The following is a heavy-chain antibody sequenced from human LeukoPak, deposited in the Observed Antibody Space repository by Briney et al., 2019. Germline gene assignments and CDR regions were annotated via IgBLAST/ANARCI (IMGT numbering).Heavy chain of an antibody. V-gene: IGHV3-30*03. D-gene: IGHD6-13*01. CDR3: ATNHIAAAGTFPFDI. CDR2: ISYDGSNK. CDR1: GFTFSSFG. J-gene: IGHJ3*02. Sequence: GGSLRLSCAASGFTFSSFGMHWVRQAPGKGLEWVAVISYDGSNKYYADSVKGRFTISGDNSKNTLYLQMNSLRAEDTAVYYCATNHIAAAGTFPFDIWGQGTMVTVSS.